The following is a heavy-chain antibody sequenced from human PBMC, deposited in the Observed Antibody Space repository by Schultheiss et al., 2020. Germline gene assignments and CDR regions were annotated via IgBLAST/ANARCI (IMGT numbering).Heavy chain of an antibody. D-gene: IGHD3-3*01. V-gene: IGHV3-23*01. CDR3: ARGLEIYDPWGYFDY. J-gene: IGHJ4*02. CDR2: ISGSGGST. CDR1: GFTFSSYA. Sequence: GGSLRLSCAASGFTFSSYAMSWVRQAPGKGLEWVSAISGSGGSTYYADSVKGRFTISRDNSKNTLYLQMNSLRAEDTAVYYCARGLEIYDPWGYFDYWGQGTLVTVYS.